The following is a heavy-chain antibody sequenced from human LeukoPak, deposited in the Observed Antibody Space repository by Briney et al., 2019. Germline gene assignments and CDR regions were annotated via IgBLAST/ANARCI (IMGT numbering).Heavy chain of an antibody. CDR3: AKQGFGC. J-gene: IGHJ4*02. CDR1: GFTFSNYA. V-gene: IGHV3-23*01. CDR2: ISGSSGLT. Sequence: GGSLRLSCAASGFTFSNYAMSWVRQAPGRGLEWVPAISGSSGLTYYADSVKGRFTISRDNSKNTMYLQMNSLRAEDTAVYYCAKQGFGCWGQGTLVTVSS.